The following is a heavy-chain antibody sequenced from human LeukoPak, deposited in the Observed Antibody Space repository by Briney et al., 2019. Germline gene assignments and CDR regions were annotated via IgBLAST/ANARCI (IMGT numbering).Heavy chain of an antibody. CDR3: AKDTYYYGSGSYPPNYYYYGMDV. CDR1: GFTFDDYA. D-gene: IGHD3-10*01. CDR2: ISWNSGSI. Sequence: GGSLRLSCAASGFTFDDYAMHWVRQAPGKGPEWVSGISWNSGSIGYADSVKGRFTISRDNAKNSLYLQMNSLRAEDTALYYCAKDTYYYGSGSYPPNYYYYGMDVWGQGTTVTVSS. V-gene: IGHV3-9*01. J-gene: IGHJ6*02.